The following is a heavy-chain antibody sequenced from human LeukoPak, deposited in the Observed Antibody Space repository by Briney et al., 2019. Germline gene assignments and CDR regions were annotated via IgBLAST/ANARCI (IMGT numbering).Heavy chain of an antibody. CDR3: ARDYQRKELLGHDAFDI. D-gene: IGHD1-7*01. V-gene: IGHV4-30-2*01. CDR2: IYHSGST. J-gene: IGHJ3*02. CDR1: GGSISSGGYY. Sequence: SETLSLTCTVSGGSISSGGYYWSWIRQPPGKGLEWIGYIYHSGSTYYNPSLKSRVTISVDRSKNQFSLKLSSVTAADTAVYYCARDYQRKELLGHDAFDIWGQGTMVTVSS.